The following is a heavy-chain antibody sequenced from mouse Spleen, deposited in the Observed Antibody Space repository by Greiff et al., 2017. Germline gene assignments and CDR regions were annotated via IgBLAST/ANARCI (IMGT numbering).Heavy chain of an antibody. V-gene: IGHV5-6*01. J-gene: IGHJ1*01. CDR3: ARDSSGYEYFDV. D-gene: IGHD3-2*01. CDR2: ISSGGSYT. CDR1: GFTFSSYG. Sequence: EVKVVESGGDLVKPGGSLKLSCAASGFTFSSYGMSWVRQTPDKRLEWVATISSGGSYTYYPDSVKGRVTISRDNAKNTLYLQMSSLKSEDTAMYYCARDSSGYEYFDVWGAGTTVTVSS.